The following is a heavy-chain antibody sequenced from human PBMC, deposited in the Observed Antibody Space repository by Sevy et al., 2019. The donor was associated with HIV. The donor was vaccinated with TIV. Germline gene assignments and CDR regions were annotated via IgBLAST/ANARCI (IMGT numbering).Heavy chain of an antibody. CDR3: ARADLDSSTFFYYYGMNV. V-gene: IGHV1-8*01. CDR1: GYTFSGYD. D-gene: IGHD6-13*01. J-gene: IGHJ6*04. Sequence: ASVKVSCKASGYTFSGYDINWVRQATGQGLEWMGWMNPDSGRRGYAPKFQGRVTMTTNTSIGTAYMELRRLRSEDSAVYYCARADLDSSTFFYYYGMNVWGNGTTVTVSS. CDR2: MNPDSGRR.